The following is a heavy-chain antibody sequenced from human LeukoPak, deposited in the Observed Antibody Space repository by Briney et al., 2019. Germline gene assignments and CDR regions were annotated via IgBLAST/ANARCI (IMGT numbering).Heavy chain of an antibody. V-gene: IGHV3-48*01. J-gene: IGHJ4*02. CDR1: GFTFSSYS. CDR3: ARDLSTRIAAVTVDY. D-gene: IGHD6-13*01. Sequence: GGSLRLSCAASGFTFSSYSMNWVRRAPGKGLEWVSYISSSSSTIYYADSVKGRFTISRDNAKNSLYLQMNSLRAEDTAVYYCARDLSTRIAAVTVDYWGQGTLVTVSS. CDR2: ISSSSSTI.